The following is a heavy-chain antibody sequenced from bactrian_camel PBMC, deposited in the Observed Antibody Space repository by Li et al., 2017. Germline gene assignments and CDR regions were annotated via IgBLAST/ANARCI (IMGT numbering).Heavy chain of an antibody. CDR2: IYTRDGNT. V-gene: IGHV3S54*01. J-gene: IGHJ4*01. CDR1: GHTSSSKC. CDR3: ATLFPPIAPMIRLPY. D-gene: IGHD4*01. Sequence: HVQLVESGGGLVQPGGSLRLSCAAFGHTSSSKCMGWFRQAPGKERERVAAIYTRDGNTYYTDSVKGRFVISRDNAKNTVYLQMNRLKSEDTALYYCATLFPPIAPMIRLPYWGQGTQVTVS.